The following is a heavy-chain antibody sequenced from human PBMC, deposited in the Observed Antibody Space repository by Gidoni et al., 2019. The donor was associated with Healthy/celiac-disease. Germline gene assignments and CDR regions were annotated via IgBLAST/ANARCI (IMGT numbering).Heavy chain of an antibody. Sequence: PPGKGLEWIGSIYYSRRTYYNPSLKSRVTISVDTSKNQFSLKLSSVTAADTAVYYCARLAYSSSGYMDVWGKGTTVTVSS. J-gene: IGHJ6*03. V-gene: IGHV4-39*01. CDR3: ARLAYSSSGYMDV. CDR2: IYYSRRT. D-gene: IGHD6-6*01.